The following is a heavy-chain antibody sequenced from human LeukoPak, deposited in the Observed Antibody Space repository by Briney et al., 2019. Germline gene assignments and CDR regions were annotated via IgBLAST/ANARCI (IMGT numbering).Heavy chain of an antibody. V-gene: IGHV1-58*02. CDR3: AASPSVTSGYYYGMDV. Sequence: VASVKVSCQASGFTFTSSAMQWVRQARGQRLEWIGWIVVGSGNTNYAQMFQERVTITRDMSTSTAYMELSSLTSEDTAVYYCAASPSVTSGYYYGMDVWGQGTPVTVSS. D-gene: IGHD3-9*01. CDR1: GFTFTSSA. CDR2: IVVGSGNT. J-gene: IGHJ6*02.